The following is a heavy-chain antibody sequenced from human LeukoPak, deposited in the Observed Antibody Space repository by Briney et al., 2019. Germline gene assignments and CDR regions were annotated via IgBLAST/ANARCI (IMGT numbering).Heavy chain of an antibody. CDR2: IYHSGNT. D-gene: IGHD6-19*01. V-gene: IGHV4-4*09. CDR1: GASMSSNY. J-gene: IGHJ4*02. Sequence: SETLSLTCNVSGASMSSNYWSWIRQPPGEGLEWIGYIYHSGNTNYSPPLESRVTMSVDESKNQFSLRVHFVSAADTAVYYCASTRRAAVAGRFDSWGQGTLVTVSS. CDR3: ASTRRAAVAGRFDS.